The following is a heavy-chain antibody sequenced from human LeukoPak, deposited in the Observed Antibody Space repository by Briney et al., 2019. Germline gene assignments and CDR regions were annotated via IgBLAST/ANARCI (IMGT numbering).Heavy chain of an antibody. Sequence: TGGSLRLSCAASGFTFSGCGMHWVRQAPGKGLEWVAFIRYDGSNKYYADSVKGRFTISRDNSKNTLYLQMNSLRAEDTAVYYCAKDATIDSSGYYDYWGQGTLVTVSS. CDR3: AKDATIDSSGYYDY. V-gene: IGHV3-30*02. CDR1: GFTFSGCG. J-gene: IGHJ4*02. CDR2: IRYDGSNK. D-gene: IGHD3-22*01.